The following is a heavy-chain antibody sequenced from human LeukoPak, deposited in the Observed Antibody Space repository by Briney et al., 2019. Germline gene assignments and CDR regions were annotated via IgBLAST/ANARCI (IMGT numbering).Heavy chain of an antibody. Sequence: GSLRLSCAASGSTISSYGMHWVRQAPGKGQEWVAIISYDGSNKYYADSVKGRFTISRDNSKNTLFLQMNSLRAEDTAVYYCAKDRGYYYDSSGLDYWGQGTLVTVSS. J-gene: IGHJ4*02. CDR2: ISYDGSNK. CDR3: AKDRGYYYDSSGLDY. D-gene: IGHD3-22*01. V-gene: IGHV3-30*18. CDR1: GSTISSYG.